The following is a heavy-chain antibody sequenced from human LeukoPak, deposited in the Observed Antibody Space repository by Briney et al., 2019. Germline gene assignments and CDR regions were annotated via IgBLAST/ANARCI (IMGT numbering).Heavy chain of an antibody. CDR1: GFTFSSYS. J-gene: IGHJ5*02. D-gene: IGHD5-24*01. CDR3: ARDGEMATIGWFDP. Sequence: PGGSLRLSCAASGFTFSSYSMNWVRQAPGKGLEWVSSISSSSSYIYYADSAKGRFTISRDNAKNSLYLQMNSLRAEDTAVYYCARDGEMATIGWFDPWGQGTLVTVSS. CDR2: ISSSSSYI. V-gene: IGHV3-21*01.